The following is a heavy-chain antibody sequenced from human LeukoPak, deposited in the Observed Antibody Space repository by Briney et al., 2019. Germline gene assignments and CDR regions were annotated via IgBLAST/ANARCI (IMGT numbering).Heavy chain of an antibody. CDR1: GFTFSSYA. D-gene: IGHD2-21*01. CDR3: AKDLFLWYFDL. Sequence: GGSLRLSCAASGFTFSSYAMHWVRQAPGKGLEWVAVISYDGSNKYYADSVKGRFTISRDNSKNTLFLQMNSLRAEDTAVYYCAKDLFLWYFDLWGRGTLVTVSS. V-gene: IGHV3-30-3*01. CDR2: ISYDGSNK. J-gene: IGHJ2*01.